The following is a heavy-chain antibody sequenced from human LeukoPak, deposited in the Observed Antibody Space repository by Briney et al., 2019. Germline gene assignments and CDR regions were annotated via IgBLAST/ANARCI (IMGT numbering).Heavy chain of an antibody. CDR2: INPSGGST. D-gene: IGHD3-22*01. J-gene: IGHJ4*02. CDR1: GYTFTSYY. CDR3: ARADYYDTSGYFDY. Sequence: ASVKVSCKASGYTFTSYYMHWVRQAPGQGLEWMGIINPSGGSTSYAQKFQGRVTMTTDTSTSTAYMELGSLRSDDTAVYYCARADYYDTSGYFDYWGQGTLVTVSS. V-gene: IGHV1-46*01.